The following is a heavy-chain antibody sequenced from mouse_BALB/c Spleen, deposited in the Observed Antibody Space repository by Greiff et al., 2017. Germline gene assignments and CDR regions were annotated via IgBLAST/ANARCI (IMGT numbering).Heavy chain of an antibody. D-gene: IGHD2-10*02. CDR3: ARAKYGNYVWYFDV. V-gene: IGHV2-9*02. CDR1: GFSLTSYG. Sequence: QVQLKESGPGLVAPSQSLSITCTVSGFSLTSYGVHWVRQPPGKGLEWLGVIWAGGSTNYNSALMSRLSISKDNSKSQVFLKMNSLQTDDTAMYYCARAKYGNYVWYFDVWGAGTTVTVSS. CDR2: IWAGGST. J-gene: IGHJ1*01.